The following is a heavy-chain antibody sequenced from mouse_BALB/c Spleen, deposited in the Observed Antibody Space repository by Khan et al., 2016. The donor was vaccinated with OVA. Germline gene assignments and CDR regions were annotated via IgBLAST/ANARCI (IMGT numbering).Heavy chain of an antibody. Sequence: QVQLQQSGAELVRPGASVKLSCKASGYTFTTYWMNWMKQRPGQGLEWIGMIDPSDSNTHYNQMFKVKATLTVDKSSTTAYMQLSSLTSEDSAVYYVALIYYDYGGFAYWGQGTLVTVSA. CDR3: ALIYYDYGGFAY. CDR2: IDPSDSNT. J-gene: IGHJ3*01. CDR1: GYTFTTYW. V-gene: IGHV1-61*01. D-gene: IGHD2-4*01.